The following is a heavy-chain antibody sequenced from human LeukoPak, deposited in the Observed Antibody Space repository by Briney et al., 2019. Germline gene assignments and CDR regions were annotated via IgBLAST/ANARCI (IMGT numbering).Heavy chain of an antibody. CDR1: GGSISSGGYY. J-gene: IGHJ6*02. CDR2: IYYSGST. CDR3: ARGVVRGVRGTDYYYYGMDV. V-gene: IGHV4-61*08. Sequence: SETLSLTCTVSGGSISSGGYYWSWIRQPPGKGLEWIGYIYYSGSTNYNPSLKSRVTISVDTSKNQFSLKLSSVTAADTAVYYCARGVVRGVRGTDYYYYGMDVWGQGTTVTVSS. D-gene: IGHD3-10*01.